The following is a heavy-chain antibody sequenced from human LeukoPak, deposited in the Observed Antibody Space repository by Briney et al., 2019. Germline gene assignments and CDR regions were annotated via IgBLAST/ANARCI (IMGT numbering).Heavy chain of an antibody. J-gene: IGHJ4*02. CDR3: AKYEASRTMVRGSSFDY. CDR1: GFTFSSYA. D-gene: IGHD3-10*01. CDR2: ISGSGGST. Sequence: PGGSLRLSCAASGFTFSSYAMSWVRQAPGKGLEWVSAISGSGGSTYYADSVKGRFTISRDNSKNTLYLQMNSLRAEDTAVYYCAKYEASRTMVRGSSFDYWGQGTLVTVSS. V-gene: IGHV3-23*01.